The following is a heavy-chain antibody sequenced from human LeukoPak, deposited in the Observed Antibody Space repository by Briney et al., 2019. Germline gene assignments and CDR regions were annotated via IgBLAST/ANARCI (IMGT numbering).Heavy chain of an antibody. CDR1: GFTFDDYA. Sequence: PGRSLRLSCAASGFTFDDYAMHWVRQAPGKGLEWVSGISWNSGSIGYADSVKGRFTISRDNAKNSLYLQMNSLRAEDTALYYRVKDRTSYGSGPADYWGQGTLVTVSS. J-gene: IGHJ4*02. CDR3: VKDRTSYGSGPADY. CDR2: ISWNSGSI. V-gene: IGHV3-9*01. D-gene: IGHD3-10*01.